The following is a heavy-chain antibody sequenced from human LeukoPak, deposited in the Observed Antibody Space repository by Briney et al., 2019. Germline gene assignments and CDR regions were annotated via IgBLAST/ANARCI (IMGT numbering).Heavy chain of an antibody. CDR1: GGSMSSQY. CDR2: ISYSGST. CDR3: ARSQGAYFDY. V-gene: IGHV4-59*11. J-gene: IGHJ4*02. Sequence: SETLSLTCSVSGGSMSSQYWSWIRQPPGMRLECIGYISYSGSTNYNPSLKSRVTISLDTSKNHFSLKLTSVTAADTAVFYCARSQGAYFDYWGQGILVTVSS.